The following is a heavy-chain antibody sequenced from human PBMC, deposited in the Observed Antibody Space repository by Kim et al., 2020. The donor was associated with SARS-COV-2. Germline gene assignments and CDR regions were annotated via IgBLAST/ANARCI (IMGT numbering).Heavy chain of an antibody. V-gene: IGHV1-2*06. CDR2: INPNSGGT. Sequence: ASVKVSCKASGYTFTGYYMHWVRQGPGQGLEWMGRINPNSGGTNYAQKFQGRVTMTRDTSISTAYMELSRLRSDDTAVYYCARAPARVYYDLGPNAFDIWGQGTMVTVSS. D-gene: IGHD3-3*01. CDR3: ARAPARVYYDLGPNAFDI. J-gene: IGHJ3*02. CDR1: GYTFTGYY.